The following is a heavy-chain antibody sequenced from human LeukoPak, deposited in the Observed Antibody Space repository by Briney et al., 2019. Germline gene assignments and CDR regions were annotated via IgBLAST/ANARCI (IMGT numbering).Heavy chain of an antibody. CDR1: GGSISSGGYY. V-gene: IGHV4-31*03. J-gene: IGHJ3*02. CDR2: IYYSGST. D-gene: IGHD3-3*01. CDR3: ARQGVVISLRAFDI. Sequence: SQTLSLTCTVSGGSISSGGYYWSWIRQHPGKGLEWIGYIYYSGSTYYNPSLKSRVTISVDTSKNQFSLKRSSVTAADTAVYYCARQGVVISLRAFDIWGQGTMVTVSS.